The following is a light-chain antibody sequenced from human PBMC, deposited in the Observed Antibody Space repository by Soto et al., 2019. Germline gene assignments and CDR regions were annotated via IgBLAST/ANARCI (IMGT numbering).Light chain of an antibody. V-gene: IGKV3-15*01. CDR3: QQYNNWPLT. CDR1: QRVNTN. J-gene: IGKJ1*01. Sequence: EIVMTQSPATLSVSPGERATLSCRASQRVNTNVAWYQQKPGQAPSLLIYGASSRATGVPAGFSGSGSGTEFTLTISSLQSEDFAVYYCQQYNNWPLTFGQGTKVDIK. CDR2: GAS.